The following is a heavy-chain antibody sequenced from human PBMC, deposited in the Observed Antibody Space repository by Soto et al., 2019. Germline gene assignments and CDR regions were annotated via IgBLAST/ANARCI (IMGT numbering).Heavy chain of an antibody. CDR3: ARIDPSVLDDSYNPYIYV. CDR1: GGSISNYY. J-gene: IGHJ6*03. D-gene: IGHD3-3*01. CDR2: FYYSGSS. V-gene: IGHV4-59*08. Sequence: NPSETLSITCTVSGGSISNYYLSWIRQPPGKGLEWIGYFYYSGSSNYNPSLKSRVTMSVDTSKNQFSLRLSSVTAADTAMYYCARIDPSVLDDSYNPYIYVCAKGSTVPVSS.